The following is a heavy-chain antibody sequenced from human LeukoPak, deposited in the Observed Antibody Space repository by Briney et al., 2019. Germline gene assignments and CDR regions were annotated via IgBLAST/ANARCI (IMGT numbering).Heavy chain of an antibody. V-gene: IGHV3-7*01. D-gene: IGHD1-1*01. Sequence: GGSLRLSCATSGFTFSRHWMSWVRQAPGKGLEWVANINQDGSGKYYVDSVKGRFTISRDNAKNSLYPQMNSLRSEDTAIYYCAEGTTGWGQGTLVTVSS. CDR3: AEGTTG. CDR1: GFTFSRHW. J-gene: IGHJ1*01. CDR2: INQDGSGK.